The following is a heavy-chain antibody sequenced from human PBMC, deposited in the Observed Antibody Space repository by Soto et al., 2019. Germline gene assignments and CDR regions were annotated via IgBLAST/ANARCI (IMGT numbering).Heavy chain of an antibody. V-gene: IGHV1-46*03. Sequence: ASVKVSCKASGYTFTSYYMHWVRQAPGQGLEWMGIINPSGGSTSYAQKFQGRVTMTRDTSTSTVYMELSSLRSEDTAVYYCARAGEYYGSGSYYRESNWFDPWGQGTLVTVSS. CDR1: GYTFTSYY. D-gene: IGHD3-10*01. CDR3: ARAGEYYGSGSYYRESNWFDP. J-gene: IGHJ5*02. CDR2: INPSGGST.